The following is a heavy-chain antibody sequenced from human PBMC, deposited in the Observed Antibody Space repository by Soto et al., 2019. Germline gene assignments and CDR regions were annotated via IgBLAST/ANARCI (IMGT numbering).Heavy chain of an antibody. CDR3: ARDIKAVLLWFGEPIRAYYYYGMDV. Sequence: ASVKVSCKASGYTFTSYYMHWVRQAPGQGLEWMGIINPSGGSTSYAQKFQGRVTMTRDTSTSTVYMELSSLRSEDTAVYYCARDIKAVLLWFGEPIRAYYYYGMDVWGQGTTVTVSS. CDR2: INPSGGST. J-gene: IGHJ6*02. CDR1: GYTFTSYY. D-gene: IGHD3-10*01. V-gene: IGHV1-46*01.